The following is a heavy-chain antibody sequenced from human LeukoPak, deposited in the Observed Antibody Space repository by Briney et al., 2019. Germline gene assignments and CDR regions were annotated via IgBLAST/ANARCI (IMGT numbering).Heavy chain of an antibody. D-gene: IGHD3-3*01. J-gene: IGHJ4*02. CDR2: ISGSGGST. CDR3: AKNYDFWSGYYLYHFDN. CDR1: GFTLSSYA. Sequence: GGSLRLSCAASGFTLSSYAMSWVRQAPGKGLEWVSAISGSGGSTYYADSVKGRFTISRDNSKNTLYLEMNSLRAEDAAVYYCAKNYDFWSGYYLYHFDNWGQGTLVTVSS. V-gene: IGHV3-23*01.